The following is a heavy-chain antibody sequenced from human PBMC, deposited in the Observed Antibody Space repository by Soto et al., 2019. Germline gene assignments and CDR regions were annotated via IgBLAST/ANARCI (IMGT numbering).Heavy chain of an antibody. CDR3: ARGLSSGWGAIDP. J-gene: IGHJ5*02. Sequence: EVQLVESGGGLIQPGGSLRLSCAASGFTVSSNYMSWVRQAPGKGLEWVSVIYSGGSTYYADSVKGRFTISRDNSKNTLYLQMTSLRAADTAVYYCARGLSSGWGAIDPWGQGTLVTVAS. D-gene: IGHD6-19*01. V-gene: IGHV3-53*01. CDR2: IYSGGST. CDR1: GFTVSSNY.